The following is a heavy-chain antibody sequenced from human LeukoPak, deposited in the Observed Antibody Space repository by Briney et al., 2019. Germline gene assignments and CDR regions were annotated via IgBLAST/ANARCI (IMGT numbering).Heavy chain of an antibody. Sequence: PGGSLRLSCAAPGFTFSSYGMHWVRQAPGKGLEWVAFIRYDGSNKYYADSVKGRFTISRDNSKNTLYLQMNSLRAEDTAVYYCAKAEAALNDDAFDIWGQGTMVTVSS. V-gene: IGHV3-30*02. J-gene: IGHJ3*02. CDR1: GFTFSSYG. CDR3: AKAEAALNDDAFDI. D-gene: IGHD1-1*01. CDR2: IRYDGSNK.